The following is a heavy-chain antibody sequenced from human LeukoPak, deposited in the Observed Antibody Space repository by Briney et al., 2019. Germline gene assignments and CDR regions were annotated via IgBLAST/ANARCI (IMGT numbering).Heavy chain of an antibody. J-gene: IGHJ5*02. CDR2: FGPEDGET. D-gene: IGHD3-9*01. CDR3: ATLRYFDWPANWFDP. Sequence: ASVKVSCKVSGYTLTELSMHWVRQAPGKGLEWMGGFGPEDGETIYAQKFQGRVTMTEDTSTDTAYMELSSLRSEDTAVYYCATLRYFDWPANWFDPWGQGTLVTVSS. V-gene: IGHV1-24*01. CDR1: GYTLTELS.